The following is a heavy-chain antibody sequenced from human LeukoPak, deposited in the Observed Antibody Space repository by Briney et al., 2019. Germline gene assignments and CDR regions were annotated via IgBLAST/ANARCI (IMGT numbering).Heavy chain of an antibody. D-gene: IGHD4-17*01. Sequence: GGSLRLSCAASGFTFSSYGMHWVRQAPGKGLEWVAVIPYDGSNKYYADSVKGRFTISRDNSKNTLYLQMNSLRAEDTAVYYCARVGDQREDYYYYYMDVWGKGTTVTVSS. CDR2: IPYDGSNK. CDR3: ARVGDQREDYYYYYMDV. J-gene: IGHJ6*03. CDR1: GFTFSSYG. V-gene: IGHV3-30*03.